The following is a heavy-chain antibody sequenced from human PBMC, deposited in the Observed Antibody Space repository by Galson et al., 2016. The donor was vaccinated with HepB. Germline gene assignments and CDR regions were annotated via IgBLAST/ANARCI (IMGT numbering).Heavy chain of an antibody. CDR2: ISTSVNTI. CDR1: GFTFSRSG. J-gene: IGHJ3*01. Sequence: SLRLSCAGSGFTFSRSGVNWVRQAPGKGLQWVSYISTSVNTIYYADSVKGRFTISRDNAQNSVYLQMNSLRDDDTAVYYCARELVRSASDLWGQGTMVTVSS. V-gene: IGHV3-48*02. CDR3: ARELVRSASDL. D-gene: IGHD6-6*01.